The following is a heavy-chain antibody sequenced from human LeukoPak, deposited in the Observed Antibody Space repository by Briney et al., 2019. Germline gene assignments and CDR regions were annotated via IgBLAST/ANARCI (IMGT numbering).Heavy chain of an antibody. Sequence: GGSLRLSCAASGFTFSSYWMSWVRQAPGKGLEWVSNIKQDGSEKYYVDSVKGRFTISRDNAKNSLYLQMNSLRAEDTAVYYCARDVQDDYGWGSYRYWDYWGQGTLVTVSS. J-gene: IGHJ4*02. CDR3: ARDVQDDYGWGSYRYWDY. D-gene: IGHD3-16*02. CDR2: IKQDGSEK. CDR1: GFTFSSYW. V-gene: IGHV3-7*01.